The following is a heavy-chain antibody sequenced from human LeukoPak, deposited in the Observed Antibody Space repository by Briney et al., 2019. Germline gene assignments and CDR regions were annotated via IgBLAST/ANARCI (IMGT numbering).Heavy chain of an antibody. J-gene: IGHJ4*02. Sequence: PSETLSLTCTVSGGSISSGVYSWNWIRQHPGKGLEWIGYNSYSGTAYYNPSLKSRATISADTSKNQFSLKLSSVTAADTAVYYCAREGSVEDGSGSYLDYWGQGTLVTVSS. D-gene: IGHD3-10*01. CDR3: AREGSVEDGSGSYLDY. CDR1: GGSISSGVYS. CDR2: NSYSGTA. V-gene: IGHV4-31*03.